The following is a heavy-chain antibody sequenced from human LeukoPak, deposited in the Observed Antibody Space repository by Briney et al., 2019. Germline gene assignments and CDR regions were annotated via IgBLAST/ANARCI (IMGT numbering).Heavy chain of an antibody. CDR1: GGSIRSYY. Sequence: SETLSLTCTVSGGSIRSYYWSWIRQPPGKGLEWIGYIHYSGSTNYNPSLKSRVTISVDTSKNLFSLKLSSVTAADTAVYYCARQGAGVPFDYWGRGTLVTVSS. V-gene: IGHV4-59*08. CDR2: IHYSGST. D-gene: IGHD3-10*01. J-gene: IGHJ4*02. CDR3: ARQGAGVPFDY.